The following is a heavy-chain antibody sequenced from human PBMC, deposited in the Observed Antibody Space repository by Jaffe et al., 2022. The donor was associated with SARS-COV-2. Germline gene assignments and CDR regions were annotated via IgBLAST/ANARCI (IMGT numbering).Heavy chain of an antibody. V-gene: IGHV3-30*18. CDR2: ISYDGSNK. J-gene: IGHJ6*02. Sequence: QVQLVESGGGVVQPGRSLRLSCAASGFTFSSYGMHWVRQAPGKGLEWVAVISYDGSNKYYADSVKGRFTISRDNSKNTLYLQMNSLRAEDTAVYYCAKDQYYYDSSGYYYGMDVWGQGTTVTVSS. D-gene: IGHD3-22*01. CDR1: GFTFSSYG. CDR3: AKDQYYYDSSGYYYGMDV.